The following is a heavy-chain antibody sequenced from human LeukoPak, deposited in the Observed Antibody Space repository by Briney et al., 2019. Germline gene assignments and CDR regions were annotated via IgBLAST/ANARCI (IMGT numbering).Heavy chain of an antibody. V-gene: IGHV3-23*01. CDR3: AKRGFGFYYGMDV. CDR1: GFTFSSYA. CDR2: ISGSGGST. D-gene: IGHD3-16*01. J-gene: IGHJ6*02. Sequence: GGSLRLSCAASGFTFSSYAMSWVRQALGKGLEWVSAISGSGGSTYYADSVKGRFTISRDNSKNTLYLQMNSLRAEDTAVYYCAKRGFGFYYGMDVWGQGTTVTVSS.